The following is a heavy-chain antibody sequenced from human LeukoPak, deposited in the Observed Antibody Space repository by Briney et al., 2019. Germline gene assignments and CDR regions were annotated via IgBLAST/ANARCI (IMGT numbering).Heavy chain of an antibody. CDR3: ARGTAWGYYGSGSYYY. D-gene: IGHD3-10*01. Sequence: PSETLSLTCAVYGGSFSGYYRSWIRQPPGKGLEWIGEINHSGSTNYNPSLKSRVTISVDTSKNQFSLKLSSVIAADTAVYYCARGTAWGYYGSGSYYYWGQGTLVTVSS. V-gene: IGHV4-34*01. J-gene: IGHJ4*02. CDR1: GGSFSGYY. CDR2: INHSGST.